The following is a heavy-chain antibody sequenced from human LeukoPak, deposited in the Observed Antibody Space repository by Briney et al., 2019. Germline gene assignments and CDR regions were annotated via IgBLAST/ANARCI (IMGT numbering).Heavy chain of an antibody. V-gene: IGHV3-7*01. CDR1: GFTFSSSW. D-gene: IGHD2-15*01. CDR3: ARGVVVVVAATSNWFDP. Sequence: GGSLRLSCAASGFTFSSSWMSWVRQAPGKGLEWVANIKQDGSEKYYADSVKGRFTISRDNSKNTLYLQMNSLRAEDTALYYCARGVVVVVAATSNWFDPWGQGTLVTVSS. J-gene: IGHJ5*02. CDR2: IKQDGSEK.